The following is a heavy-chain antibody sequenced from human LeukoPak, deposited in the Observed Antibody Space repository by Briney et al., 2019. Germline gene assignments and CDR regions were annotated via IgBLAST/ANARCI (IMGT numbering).Heavy chain of an antibody. CDR3: TRGGSTSCYG. D-gene: IGHD2-2*01. CDR2: ININGTSK. J-gene: IGHJ4*02. V-gene: IGHV3-74*01. Sequence: GGSLRLSCAASGFTFSNYWMHWVRQAPGKGLVWVSRININGTSKSYADSVKGRFTISRDNAKNTLHLQMNSLRVEDTAVYYCTRGGSTSCYGWGQGTLVIVSS. CDR1: GFTFSNYW.